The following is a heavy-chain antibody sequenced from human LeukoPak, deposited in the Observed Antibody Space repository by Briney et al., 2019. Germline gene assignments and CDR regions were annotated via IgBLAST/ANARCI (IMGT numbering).Heavy chain of an antibody. Sequence: SETLSLTCAVYGGSFSSYYWSWIRQPPGKGLEWITYIHYSGRTHYNPSLKSRVTISVDTSKNQFSLKLSSVTAADTAVYYCASQTALPYFDLLLGDGPGYFDYWGQGTLVTVSS. D-gene: IGHD3-9*01. CDR2: IHYSGRT. J-gene: IGHJ4*02. CDR1: GGSFSSYY. V-gene: IGHV4-59*08. CDR3: ASQTALPYFDLLLGDGPGYFDY.